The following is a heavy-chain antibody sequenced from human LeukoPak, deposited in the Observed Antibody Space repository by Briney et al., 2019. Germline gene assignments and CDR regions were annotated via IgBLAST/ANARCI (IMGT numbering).Heavy chain of an antibody. V-gene: IGHV3-15*01. CDR1: GFTFTNAW. CDR3: ITVYDSVAN. D-gene: IGHD5-12*01. Sequence: AGGSLRLSCAASGFTFTNAWMDWVRQAPGKGLEWVGRIKSRPDGGTTDFAAPVKGRFTISRDDSKNTLYPHMNSLKTEDTAVYYCITVYDSVANWGRGTLVTVSS. J-gene: IGHJ4*02. CDR2: IKSRPDGGTT.